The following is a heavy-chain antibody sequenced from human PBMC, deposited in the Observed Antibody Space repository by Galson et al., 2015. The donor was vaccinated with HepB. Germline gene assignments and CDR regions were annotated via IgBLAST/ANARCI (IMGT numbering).Heavy chain of an antibody. J-gene: IGHJ6*03. Sequence: SLRLSCAASGFTFSSYGMHWVRQTPGKGLEWVAVIWYDGSDIHYADSVKGRFTISRDNSKNTLYLQMNSLRVEDTAVYYCARGGPTKVTTSYFYYNYMDVWGKGTTVTVSS. CDR1: GFTFSSYG. V-gene: IGHV3-33*01. CDR2: IWYDGSDI. D-gene: IGHD4-17*01. CDR3: ARGGPTKVTTSYFYYNYMDV.